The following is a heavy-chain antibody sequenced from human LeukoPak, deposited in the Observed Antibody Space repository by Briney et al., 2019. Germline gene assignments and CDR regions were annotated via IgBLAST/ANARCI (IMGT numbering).Heavy chain of an antibody. Sequence: SGGSLRLSCAASGFTFSSYAMHWVRQAPGKGLEWVAVISYDGSNKYYADSVKGRFTISRDDSKNTLYLQMNSLRAEDTAVYYCAAPTLIGGYGMDVWGQGTTVTVSS. CDR3: AAPTLIGGYGMDV. V-gene: IGHV3-30-3*01. D-gene: IGHD3-16*01. CDR2: ISYDGSNK. CDR1: GFTFSSYA. J-gene: IGHJ6*02.